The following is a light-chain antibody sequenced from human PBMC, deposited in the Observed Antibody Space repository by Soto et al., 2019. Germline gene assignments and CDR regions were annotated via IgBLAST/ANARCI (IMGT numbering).Light chain of an antibody. J-gene: IGKJ2*01. CDR2: DVS. Sequence: DIQMPQSPSTLSASIGDRVTITCRASQSINCRLAWYQQKPGRPPKLLIYDVSFLESGVPSRFSGSGSGTDFNLTISSLRPDDFATFYFQQYKVYPYTFGQGTRLDIQ. CDR1: QSINCR. CDR3: QQYKVYPYT. V-gene: IGKV1-5*01.